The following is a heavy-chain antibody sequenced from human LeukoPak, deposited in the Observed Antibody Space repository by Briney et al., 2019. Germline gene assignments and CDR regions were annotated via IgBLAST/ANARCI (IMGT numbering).Heavy chain of an antibody. CDR1: GGSISSYY. D-gene: IGHD1-26*01. V-gene: IGHV4-59*01. Sequence: SETLSLTCTVSGGSISSYYWSWIRQPPGKGLEWIGYIYYSGSTNYNPSPKSRVTISVDTSKNQFSLKLSSVTAADTAVYYCARVPHRELVFDYWGQGTLVTVSS. CDR3: ARVPHRELVFDY. J-gene: IGHJ4*02. CDR2: IYYSGST.